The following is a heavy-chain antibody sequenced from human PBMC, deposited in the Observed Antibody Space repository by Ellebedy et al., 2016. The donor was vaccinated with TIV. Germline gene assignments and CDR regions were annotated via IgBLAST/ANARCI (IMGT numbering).Heavy chain of an antibody. CDR3: AREEMYFYDSAGYYYGSHGMDV. J-gene: IGHJ6*02. Sequence: ASVKVSCKASGGTLGYHPLSWVRQAPGQRLEWVGRIIPMFDVPDVAQALQGRLTVTADKSTGTAYMELRSLRSDDTAVYYCAREEMYFYDSAGYYYGSHGMDVWGQGTTVTVSS. CDR2: IIPMFDVP. V-gene: IGHV1-69*04. CDR1: GGTLGYHP. D-gene: IGHD3-22*01.